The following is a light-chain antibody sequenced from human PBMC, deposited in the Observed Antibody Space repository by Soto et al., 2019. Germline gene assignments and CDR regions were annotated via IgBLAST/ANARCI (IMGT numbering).Light chain of an antibody. CDR1: HSVRSN. J-gene: IGKJ2*01. CDR3: QQYNDWPGT. V-gene: IGKV3-15*01. Sequence: EIVMTQSPGTLSVSPGERATLSCRASHSVRSNLAWYQQKPGQAPRLLTYGASTRATGIPARFSGSGSWTELTLTISSLQSEDFAVYYCQQYNDWPGTFGQGTTLEGK. CDR2: GAS.